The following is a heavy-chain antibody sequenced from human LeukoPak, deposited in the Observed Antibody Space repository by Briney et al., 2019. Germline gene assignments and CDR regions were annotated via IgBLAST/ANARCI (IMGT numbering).Heavy chain of an antibody. CDR2: IKQDGSEK. CDR3: ARGGTVRPVTDY. V-gene: IGHV3-7*04. Sequence: GGSLRLSCAASGFTFSGYWMSWVRQAPGKGLEGVANIKQDGSEKYYVDSVKGRFTISRDNAKNSLYLQMNSLRAGDTAVYYCARGGTVRPVTDYWGQGTLVTVSS. CDR1: GFTFSGYW. D-gene: IGHD4-17*01. J-gene: IGHJ4*02.